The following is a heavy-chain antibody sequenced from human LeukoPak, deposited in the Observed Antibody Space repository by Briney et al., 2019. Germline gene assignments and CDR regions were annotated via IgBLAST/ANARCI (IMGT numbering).Heavy chain of an antibody. CDR2: INWNGGST. J-gene: IGHJ4*02. D-gene: IGHD3-10*01. V-gene: IGHV3-20*04. Sequence: PGGPLRLSCAPSGFTFDEYVMSWVPQAPGEGLEWVSGINWNGGSTGYADSVKGRFTISRDNAKNSLYLQMNSLRAEDTALYYCARAPAPLLGGELLHWGQGTLVTVSS. CDR3: ARAPAPLLGGELLH. CDR1: GFTFDEYV.